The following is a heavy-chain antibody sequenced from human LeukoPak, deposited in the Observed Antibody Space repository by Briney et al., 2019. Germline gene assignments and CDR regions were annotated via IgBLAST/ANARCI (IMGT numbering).Heavy chain of an antibody. D-gene: IGHD3-3*01. CDR3: ARAHYDFWSGYYSYGAFDI. V-gene: IGHV1-8*03. J-gene: IGHJ3*02. CDR2: MNPNSGNT. CDR1: GYTFTSYD. Sequence: ASVKVSCKASGYTFTSYDINWVRQATGQGLEWMGWMNPNSGNTGYAQKFQGRVTITRNTSISTAYMELSSLRSEDTAAYYCARAHYDFWSGYYSYGAFDIWGQGTMVTVSS.